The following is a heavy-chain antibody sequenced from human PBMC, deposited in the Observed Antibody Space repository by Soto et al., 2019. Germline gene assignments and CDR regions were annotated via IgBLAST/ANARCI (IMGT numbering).Heavy chain of an antibody. J-gene: IGHJ4*02. CDR3: AKLYWNPRYFDY. CDR1: GFTFSGSA. D-gene: IGHD1-1*01. V-gene: IGHV3-23*01. CDR2: ISDNGGNT. Sequence: GGSLRLSCAASGFTFSGSAMHWVRQASGKGLEWVSSISDNGGNTDYADSVRGRFTLSRDNSKNTLYLQMNHLKAEDTAVYYCAKLYWNPRYFDYWGQGARVTVSS.